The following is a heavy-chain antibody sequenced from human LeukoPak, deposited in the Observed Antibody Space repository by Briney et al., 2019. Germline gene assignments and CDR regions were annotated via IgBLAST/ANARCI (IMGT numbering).Heavy chain of an antibody. CDR2: INPSGGST. J-gene: IGHJ4*02. CDR1: GYTYTSYY. D-gene: IGHD2-15*01. V-gene: IGHV1-46*01. Sequence: ASVKVSCKASGYTYTSYYMHWVRQAPGQGLEWMGIINPSGGSTSHAQKFQGRVTMTRDTSTSTVYMELSSLRSEDTAVYYCARVKSAAAVLDYWGQGTLVTVSS. CDR3: ARVKSAAAVLDY.